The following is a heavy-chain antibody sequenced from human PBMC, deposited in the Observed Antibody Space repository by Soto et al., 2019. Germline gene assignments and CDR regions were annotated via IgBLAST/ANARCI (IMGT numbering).Heavy chain of an antibody. CDR2: LYTDDRT. CDR3: VGAAPGD. V-gene: IGHV3-53*05. J-gene: IGHJ4*02. D-gene: IGHD3-16*01. Sequence: VQLVETGGGLMQPGGSLRLAWAASGFIVSNKHMGWVRQAPGKGLESVSILYTDDRTYYADSVKGRFTISRDNSKNTVSLQMNGLRDEDTAMYYCVGAAPGDWGQGTPVTVSS. CDR1: GFIVSNKH.